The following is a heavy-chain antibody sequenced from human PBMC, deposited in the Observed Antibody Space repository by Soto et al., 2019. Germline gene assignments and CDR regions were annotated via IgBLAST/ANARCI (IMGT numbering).Heavy chain of an antibody. V-gene: IGHV1-69*06. CDR1: GGTCSSYA. Sequence: SVKVSCKASGGTCSSYAISWVLQAPGQGLEWMGGIIPIFGTANYAQKFQGRVTITADKSTSTAYMELSSLRSEDTAVYYCARFLGYSSSQAYYYYGMDVWGQGTTVTVSS. CDR2: IIPIFGTA. J-gene: IGHJ6*02. D-gene: IGHD6-13*01. CDR3: ARFLGYSSSQAYYYYGMDV.